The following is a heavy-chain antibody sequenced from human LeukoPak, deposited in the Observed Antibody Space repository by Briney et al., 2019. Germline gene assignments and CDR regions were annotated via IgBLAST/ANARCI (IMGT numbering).Heavy chain of an antibody. CDR2: ISGSGGST. Sequence: GGSLRLPCAASGFTFSSYAMSWVRQAPGKGLEWVSAISGSGGSTYYADSVKGRFTISRDNSKNTLYLQMNRLRAEDTAVYYCAKSTTVTTIDDYWGQGTLVTVSS. J-gene: IGHJ4*02. D-gene: IGHD4-17*01. CDR3: AKSTTVTTIDDY. V-gene: IGHV3-23*01. CDR1: GFTFSSYA.